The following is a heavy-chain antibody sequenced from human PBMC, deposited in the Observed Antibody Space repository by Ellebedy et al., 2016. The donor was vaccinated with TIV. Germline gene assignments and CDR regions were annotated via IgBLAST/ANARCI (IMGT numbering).Heavy chain of an antibody. J-gene: IGHJ4*02. CDR1: GFTFSSHG. CDR3: MRDANIGASGKLWDS. D-gene: IGHD6-13*01. CDR2: IWYDGSIK. V-gene: IGHV3-33*01. Sequence: GESLKISXAASGFTFSSHGMHWVRQAPGKGLEWVAVIWYDGSIKYFADYVKGRFTISRDNSKNTLYLQMNSLRAEDTAVYYCMRDANIGASGKLWDSWGQGTLVTVSS.